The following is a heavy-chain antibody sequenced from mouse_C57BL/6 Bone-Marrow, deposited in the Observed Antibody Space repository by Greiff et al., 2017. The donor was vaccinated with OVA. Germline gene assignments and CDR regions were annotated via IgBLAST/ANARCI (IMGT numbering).Heavy chain of an antibody. Sequence: VQLQQPGAELVRPGSSVKLSCKASGYTFTSYWMHWVKQRPIQGLEWIGNIDPSDSETHYNQKFKDKATLTVDKSSSTAYMQLSSLTSEDSAVYYCARSGDYVGYFDYWGQGTTLTVSS. V-gene: IGHV1-52*01. D-gene: IGHD2-4*01. CDR1: GYTFTSYW. J-gene: IGHJ2*01. CDR2: IDPSDSET. CDR3: ARSGDYVGYFDY.